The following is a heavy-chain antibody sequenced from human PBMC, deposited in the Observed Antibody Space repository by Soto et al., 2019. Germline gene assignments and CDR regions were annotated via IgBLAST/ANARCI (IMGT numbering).Heavy chain of an antibody. Sequence: GGSLRLSCAASGFTFSSYGMHWVRQAPGKGLEWVAVIWYDGSNKYYADSVKGRFTISRDNSKNTLYLQMNSLRAEDTAVYYCARDNPVFVSGHYYDSSGCPDYWGQGTLVTVSS. V-gene: IGHV3-33*01. CDR3: ARDNPVFVSGHYYDSSGCPDY. CDR2: IWYDGSNK. D-gene: IGHD3-22*01. CDR1: GFTFSSYG. J-gene: IGHJ4*02.